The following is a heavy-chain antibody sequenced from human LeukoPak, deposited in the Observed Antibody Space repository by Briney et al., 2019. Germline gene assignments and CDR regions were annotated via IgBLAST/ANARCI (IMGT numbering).Heavy chain of an antibody. D-gene: IGHD3-10*01. V-gene: IGHV3-21*04. J-gene: IGHJ4*02. CDR2: ISSSSSHI. CDR1: GFTLSSYS. Sequence: GGSLRLSCAVSGFTLSSYSMNWVRQAPGKGLEWVSSISSSSSHIYYADSVKGRFTISRDNSKNTLYLQMNSLRAEDTAVYYCARRPTVRGPLDYWGQGTLVTVSS. CDR3: ARRPTVRGPLDY.